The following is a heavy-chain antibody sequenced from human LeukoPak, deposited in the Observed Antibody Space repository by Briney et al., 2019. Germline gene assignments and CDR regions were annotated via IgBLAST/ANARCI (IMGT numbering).Heavy chain of an antibody. V-gene: IGHV5-51*01. Sequence: GESLKISCKGSGYSFTSYWIGWVRQMPGKGLEWMGIIYPGDSDTRYSPSFQGQVTISADKSISTAYLQWSGLKASDTAMYYCARTRGSYGTYFDYWGQGTLVTVSS. CDR1: GYSFTSYW. D-gene: IGHD5-18*01. CDR3: ARTRGSYGTYFDY. J-gene: IGHJ4*02. CDR2: IYPGDSDT.